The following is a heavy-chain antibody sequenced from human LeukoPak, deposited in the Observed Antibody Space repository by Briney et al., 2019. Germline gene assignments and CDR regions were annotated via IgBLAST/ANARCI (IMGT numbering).Heavy chain of an antibody. V-gene: IGHV3-66*01. D-gene: IGHD5-12*01. Sequence: PGGSLRLSCVVSGFTVSTNYMSWVRQAPGRGLEWVSIIHRDGATYYADSVKGRFTISRDNSKNTLYLQMNSLRAEDTGVYYCARDSEWLLAHDYWGQGTLVTVSS. CDR1: GFTVSTNY. CDR3: ARDSEWLLAHDY. J-gene: IGHJ4*02. CDR2: IHRDGAT.